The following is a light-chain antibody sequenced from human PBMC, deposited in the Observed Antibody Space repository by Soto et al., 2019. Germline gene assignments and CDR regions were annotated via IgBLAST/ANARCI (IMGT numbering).Light chain of an antibody. CDR3: QQYDNWPWT. V-gene: IGKV3-15*01. CDR1: QSISDT. J-gene: IGKJ1*01. CDR2: GAS. Sequence: EIAMTQTPATPSVSPGGRPTLSCRASQSISDTLAWYQQKPGQXPRXXIYGASRRATGFPARFSVSESGTDLTITLCSLQSEDCEVYDCQQYDNWPWTFGQGTKVDIK.